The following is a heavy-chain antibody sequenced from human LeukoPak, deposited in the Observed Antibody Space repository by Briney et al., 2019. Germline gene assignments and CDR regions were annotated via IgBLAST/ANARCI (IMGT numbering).Heavy chain of an antibody. D-gene: IGHD3-16*01. CDR3: ARYGGVTFDY. CDR1: GGSISSYY. J-gene: IGHJ4*02. Sequence: SETLSLTCTVSGGSISSYYWSWIRQPPGKGLEWIGYIYYSGSTNYNPSLKSRVTISVDTSKNQFSLKLSSVTAADTAVYYCARYGGVTFDYWGQGTLVTVSS. V-gene: IGHV4-59*01. CDR2: IYYSGST.